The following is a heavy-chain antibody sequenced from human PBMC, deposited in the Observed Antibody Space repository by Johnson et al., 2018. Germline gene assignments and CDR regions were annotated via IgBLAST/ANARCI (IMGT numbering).Heavy chain of an antibody. J-gene: IGHJ6*02. D-gene: IGHD6-13*01. CDR1: GFTFSSYG. CDR3: ARAESSPHYGMDV. V-gene: IGHV3-33*01. Sequence: VQLVESGGGVVQPGRSLRLSCAASGFTFSSYGMHWVRQAPGKGLEWVAVTWYDGSNKYYADSVKGRFTTSRDNSKNTLYLQMNSQRAEDTAVYYCARAESSPHYGMDVWGQGTTVTVSS. CDR2: TWYDGSNK.